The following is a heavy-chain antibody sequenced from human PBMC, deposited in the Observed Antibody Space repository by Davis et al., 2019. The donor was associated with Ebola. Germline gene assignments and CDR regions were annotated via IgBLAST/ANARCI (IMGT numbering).Heavy chain of an antibody. CDR3: AKDYEKDYDILIGYSSFDY. J-gene: IGHJ4*02. CDR2: ISYDGSNK. Sequence: GESLKISCAASGFTFSSYAMHWVRQAPGKGLEWVAVISYDGSNKYYADSVKGRFTISRDNSKNTLYLQMNSLRAEDTTVYHCAKDYEKDYDILIGYSSFDYWGQGTLVTVSS. V-gene: IGHV3-30-3*01. D-gene: IGHD3-9*01. CDR1: GFTFSSYA.